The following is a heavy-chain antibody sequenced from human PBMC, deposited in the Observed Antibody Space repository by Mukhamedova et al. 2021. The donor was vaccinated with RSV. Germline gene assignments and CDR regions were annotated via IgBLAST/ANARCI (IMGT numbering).Heavy chain of an antibody. CDR2: WYDGSNT. J-gene: IGHJ4*02. Sequence: WYDGSNTYHADSVKGRFTISRDNSKNTVYLQMNSLRADDTGVYYCARDFRGDGGSYFDYWGQGTLVTVSS. D-gene: IGHD2-15*01. CDR3: ARDFRGDGGSYFDY. V-gene: IGHV3-33*01.